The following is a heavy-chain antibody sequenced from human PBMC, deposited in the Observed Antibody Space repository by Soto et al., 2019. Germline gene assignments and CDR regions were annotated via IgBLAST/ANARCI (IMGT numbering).Heavy chain of an antibody. CDR1: GFTFSSHW. CDR2: IKEDGSQR. D-gene: IGHD5-12*01. J-gene: IGHJ5*02. CDR3: TGIYAMSS. Sequence: PGGSLRLSCTASGFTFSSHWMNWVRQAPGKGLEWVANIKEDGSQRNYVDSVMGRFTASRDNAKNSLYLEMNSLRAEDTAVYYCTGIYAMSSWGQGTLVTVSS. V-gene: IGHV3-7*01.